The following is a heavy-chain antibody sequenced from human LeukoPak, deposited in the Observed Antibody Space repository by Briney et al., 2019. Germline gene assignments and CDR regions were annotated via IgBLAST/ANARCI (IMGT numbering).Heavy chain of an antibody. D-gene: IGHD2-2*02. J-gene: IGHJ4*02. Sequence: SETLSLTCAVYGGSFSGYYWSWIRQPPGKGLEWIGEINHSGSTNYNPSLKSRVTISVDTSKNQFSLKLSSVTAADTAVYYCARGGYCSSTSCYIRGKVFDYWGQGTLVTVSS. V-gene: IGHV4-34*01. CDR2: INHSGST. CDR3: ARGGYCSSTSCYIRGKVFDY. CDR1: GGSFSGYY.